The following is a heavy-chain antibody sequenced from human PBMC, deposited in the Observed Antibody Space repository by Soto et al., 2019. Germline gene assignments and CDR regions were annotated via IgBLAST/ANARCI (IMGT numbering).Heavy chain of an antibody. CDR3: ARESIGGWLLS. CDR1: GGSTSGSY. D-gene: IGHD5-12*01. CDR2: IHYSGTT. Sequence: SETLSLTCNVTGGSTSGSYWSWVRQSPGKGLEWIGYIHYSGTTTYSPSLRSRVTISLDPSESQFPLKLTSVTAADTAIYYCARESIGGWLLSWGRGSLVTVSS. J-gene: IGHJ5*02. V-gene: IGHV4-59*01.